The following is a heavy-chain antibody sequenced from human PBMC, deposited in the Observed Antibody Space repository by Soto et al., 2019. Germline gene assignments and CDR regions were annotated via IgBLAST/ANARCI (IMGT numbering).Heavy chain of an antibody. CDR3: AREAPGLRYFDWLGYYYGMDV. D-gene: IGHD3-9*01. V-gene: IGHV1-2*02. Sequence: ASVKVSCKASGYILTGYYMHWVRQAPGQGLEWMGWINPNSGGTNYAQKFQGRVTMTRDTSISTAYMELSRLRSDDTAVYYCAREAPGLRYFDWLGYYYGMDVWGQGTTVTVSS. CDR1: GYILTGYY. J-gene: IGHJ6*02. CDR2: INPNSGGT.